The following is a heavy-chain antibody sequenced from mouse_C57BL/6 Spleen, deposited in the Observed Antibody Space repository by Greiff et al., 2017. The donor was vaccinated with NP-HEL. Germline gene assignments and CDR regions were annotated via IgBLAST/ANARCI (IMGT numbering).Heavy chain of an antibody. V-gene: IGHV5-9*01. D-gene: IGHD1-1*01. J-gene: IGHJ4*01. Sequence: VQLVESGGGLVKPGGSLKLSCAASGFTFSSYTMSWVRQTPEKRLEWVATISGGGGNTYYPDSVKGRFTISRDNAKNTLYLQMSSLRSEDTALYYCARHYYGSSYYYAMDYWGQGTSVTVSS. CDR3: ARHYYGSSYYYAMDY. CDR1: GFTFSSYT. CDR2: ISGGGGNT.